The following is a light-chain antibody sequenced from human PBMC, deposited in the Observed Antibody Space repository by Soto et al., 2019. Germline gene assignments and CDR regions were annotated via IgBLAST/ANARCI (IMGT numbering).Light chain of an antibody. Sequence: EIVLTQSPSTLSSFPGDRVTLSCRASQAVNTRLAWYQHRPGQAPRLLIYGASSRATGIPDRFSGSGSGTDFTLTISRLEPEDFAVYYCQQFSSYPLTFGGGTKVDIK. CDR3: QQFSSYPLT. J-gene: IGKJ4*01. V-gene: IGKV3-20*01. CDR2: GAS. CDR1: QAVNTR.